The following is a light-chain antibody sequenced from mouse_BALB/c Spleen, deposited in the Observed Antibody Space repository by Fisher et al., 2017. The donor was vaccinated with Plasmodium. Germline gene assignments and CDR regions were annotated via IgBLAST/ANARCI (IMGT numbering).Light chain of an antibody. Sequence: VITQTPLSLPVSLGDQASISCRSTQSLVHSYGDTYLHWYLQKPGQSPKLLIYKVSNRFYGVPDRFSGSVSGTDFTLKISRVEDEDLGVYFCFQSTHLPLTFGAGTKLELK. CDR2: KVS. V-gene: IGKV1-110*01. CDR1: QSLVHSYGDTY. J-gene: IGKJ5*01. CDR3: FQSTHLPLT.